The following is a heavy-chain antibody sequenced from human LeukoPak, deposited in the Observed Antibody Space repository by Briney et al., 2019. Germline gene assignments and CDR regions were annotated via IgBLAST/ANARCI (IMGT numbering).Heavy chain of an antibody. CDR2: IIPMFGTA. CDR1: GGTFSSNA. CDR3: ARGLGCTITSCYTVPS. J-gene: IGHJ5*02. V-gene: IGHV1-69*13. Sequence: SVKVSCKASGGTFSSNAISWVRQAPGQGLEWMGGIIPMFGTANYAQKFQGRVTITADESTSTAYMELSSLRSEDTAVYYCARGLGCTITSCYTVPSWGQGTLVTVSS. D-gene: IGHD2-2*02.